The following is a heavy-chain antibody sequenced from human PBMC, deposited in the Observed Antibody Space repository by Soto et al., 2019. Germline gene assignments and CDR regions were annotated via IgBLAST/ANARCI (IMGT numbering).Heavy chain of an antibody. V-gene: IGHV4-39*01. CDR1: GGSISSSSYY. Sequence: PSETLSLTCTVSGGSISSSSYYWGWIRQPPGKGLEWIGSIYYSGSTYYNPSLKSRVTISVDTSKNQFSLKLSSVTAADTAVYYCARRDSLYYFDYWGQGTLVTLSS. CDR2: IYYSGST. CDR3: ARRDSLYYFDY. J-gene: IGHJ4*02. D-gene: IGHD3-22*01.